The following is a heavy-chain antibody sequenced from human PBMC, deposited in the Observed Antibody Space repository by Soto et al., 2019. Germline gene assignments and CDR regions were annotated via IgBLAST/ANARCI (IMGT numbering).Heavy chain of an antibody. D-gene: IGHD6-19*01. CDR1: GFTFSSYA. Sequence: EVQLLESGGSLKQPGGSLRLSCAAPGFTFSSYAMSWVRQAPGKGLEWVSSISAGGDSTYYADSVKGRFTITRDNSKNTLYLQMNSLRAADTAVYYCAKDHGYAGGWHTPYYFDSWGQGTLVTVSS. CDR3: AKDHGYAGGWHTPYYFDS. V-gene: IGHV3-23*01. CDR2: ISAGGDST. J-gene: IGHJ4*02.